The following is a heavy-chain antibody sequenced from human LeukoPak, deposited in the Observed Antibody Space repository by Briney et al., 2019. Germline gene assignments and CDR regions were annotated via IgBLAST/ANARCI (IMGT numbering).Heavy chain of an antibody. CDR3: AKGRIAAHRHYYYYMDV. D-gene: IGHD6-6*01. J-gene: IGHJ6*03. CDR2: IRYDGSNK. CDR1: GFTFSSYA. Sequence: PGGSLRLSCAASGFTFSSYAMSWVRQAPGKGLEWVAFIRYDGSNKYYADSVKGRFTISRDNSKNTLYLQMNSLRVEDTAVYYCAKGRIAAHRHYYYYMDVWGKGTTVTVSS. V-gene: IGHV3-30*02.